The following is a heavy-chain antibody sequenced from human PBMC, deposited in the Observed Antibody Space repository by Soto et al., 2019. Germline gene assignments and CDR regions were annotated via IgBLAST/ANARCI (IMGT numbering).Heavy chain of an antibody. V-gene: IGHV1-69*01. CDR2: IIPIFGTA. J-gene: IGHJ5*02. CDR1: GGTFSSYA. CDR3: ALGGSGWYGAEGNWFDP. D-gene: IGHD6-19*01. Sequence: QVQLVQSGAEVKKPRSSVNVSCKASGGTFSSYAISWVRQAPGQGLEWMGGIIPIFGTANYAQNVQGRVTITADESTSTAYMELSSLRYEDTAVYYCALGGSGWYGAEGNWFDPWGQGTLVTVSS.